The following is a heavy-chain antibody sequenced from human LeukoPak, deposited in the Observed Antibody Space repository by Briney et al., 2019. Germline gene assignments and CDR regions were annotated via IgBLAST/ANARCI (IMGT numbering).Heavy chain of an antibody. CDR2: ISGSGGST. V-gene: IGHV3-23*01. J-gene: IGHJ4*02. Sequence: GGSLRLSCAASGFTFSSYAMSWVRQAPGKGLEWVSAISGSGGSTYYADSVKGRFTISRDNSKNTLYLQMNSLRAEGTAVYYCAKLSSSSSCTYWGQGTLVTVSS. CDR1: GFTFSSYA. CDR3: AKLSSSSSCTY. D-gene: IGHD6-13*01.